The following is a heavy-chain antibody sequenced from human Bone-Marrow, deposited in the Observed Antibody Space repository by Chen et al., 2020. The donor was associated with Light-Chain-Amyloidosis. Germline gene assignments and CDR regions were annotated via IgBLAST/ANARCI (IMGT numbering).Heavy chain of an antibody. Sequence: VQLQEWGPGLVKPSGTLSLTCTVPGGPTRSYYWSWIRQPPGKGLEWIGYIYYSGSTNYNPSLKSRVTISVDTSKNQFSLKLSSVTAADTAVYYCARERYYGSGKGWFDPWGQGTLVTVSS. CDR3: ARERYYGSGKGWFDP. CDR2: IYYSGST. J-gene: IGHJ5*02. V-gene: IGHV4-59*01. D-gene: IGHD3-10*01. CDR1: GGPTRSYY.